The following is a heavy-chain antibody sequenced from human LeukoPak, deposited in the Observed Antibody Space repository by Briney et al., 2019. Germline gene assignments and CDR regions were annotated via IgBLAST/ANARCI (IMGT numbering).Heavy chain of an antibody. D-gene: IGHD6-6*01. CDR2: ISSSSSTI. CDR1: GFTFSSYS. J-gene: IGHJ4*02. V-gene: IGHV3-48*04. CDR3: ARREQLVLGY. Sequence: GGSLRLSCAASGFTFSSYSMNWVRQAPGKGLEWVSYISSSSSTIYYADSVKGRFTISRDNAKNSLYLQMNSLRAEDTAVYYCARREQLVLGYWGQGTLVTVSS.